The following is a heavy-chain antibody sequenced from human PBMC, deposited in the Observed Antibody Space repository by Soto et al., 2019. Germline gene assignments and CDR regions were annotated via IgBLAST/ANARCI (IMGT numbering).Heavy chain of an antibody. CDR1: GYTFTSYY. CDR2: MIPNSGNT. J-gene: IGHJ5*02. Sequence: ASVKVSCKASGYTFTSYYMHWVRQATGQGLEWMGWMIPNSGNTGYAQKFQGRLTMTRNTSISTAYMELSSLRSEDTAVYYCARGNGGSYDWFDPWGQGTLVTVSS. D-gene: IGHD1-26*01. CDR3: ARGNGGSYDWFDP. V-gene: IGHV1-8*02.